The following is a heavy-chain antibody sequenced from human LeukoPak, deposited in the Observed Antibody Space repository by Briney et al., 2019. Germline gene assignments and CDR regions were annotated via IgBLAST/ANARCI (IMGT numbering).Heavy chain of an antibody. V-gene: IGHV3-21*01. CDR2: ISSSSSFR. J-gene: IGHJ4*02. CDR1: RFNFSSYS. Sequence: PGGSLRLSCAASRFNFSSYSMNWVRQAPGKGLGWVSSISSSSSFRYYADSVKGRFTISRDNAKNSLYLQMNSLRAEDTAVYYCARESSGYFYWGQGTLVTVSS. CDR3: ARESSGYFY. D-gene: IGHD3-22*01.